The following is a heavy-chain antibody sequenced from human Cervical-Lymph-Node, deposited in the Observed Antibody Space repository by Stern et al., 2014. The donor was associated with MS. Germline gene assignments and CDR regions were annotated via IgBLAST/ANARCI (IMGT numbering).Heavy chain of an antibody. D-gene: IGHD4-23*01. CDR3: ASQDYGGNSYFEY. CDR1: GYIFTNYW. Sequence: EVQLVESGAEVKKPGESLKISCKASGYIFTNYWIGWVRQMPGKGLEWMGIIYPTDSETRYSPSFQGQVIISADKSINTAYLQWSSLKASDTAMYYCASQDYGGNSYFEYWGQGNLVTVSS. J-gene: IGHJ4*02. V-gene: IGHV5-51*03. CDR2: IYPTDSET.